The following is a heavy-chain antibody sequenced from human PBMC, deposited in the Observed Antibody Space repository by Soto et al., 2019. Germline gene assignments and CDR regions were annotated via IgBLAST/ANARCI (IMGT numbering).Heavy chain of an antibody. V-gene: IGHV4-59*01. CDR1: GGSINSYY. CDR3: ARLGASRTLV. CDR2: VYYTGDT. D-gene: IGHD7-27*01. J-gene: IGHJ3*01. Sequence: QVQLQESGPRLVKPSETLSVTCNVSGGSINSYYWSSIRQSPGKGLEWIGYVYYTGDTNYNPSLKSRVTISVDPSKSQFSLKLNSVTAADTAVYFCARLGASRTLVWGQGTMVTVSS.